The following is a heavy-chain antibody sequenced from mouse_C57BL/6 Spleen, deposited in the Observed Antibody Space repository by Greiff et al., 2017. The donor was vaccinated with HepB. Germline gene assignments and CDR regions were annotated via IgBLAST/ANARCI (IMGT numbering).Heavy chain of an antibody. V-gene: IGHV1-4*01. CDR1: CYTFTSYT. CDR3: ARWEPLDY. Sequence: HVQLQQSGAELARPGASVTMSCKASCYTFTSYTLHWVKQRPGQGLEWIGYINPSSGYTKYNQKFKDKATLTADKSSSTAYMQLSSLTSEDSAVYYCARWEPLDYWGQGTTLTVSS. J-gene: IGHJ2*01. D-gene: IGHD4-1*01. CDR2: INPSSGYT.